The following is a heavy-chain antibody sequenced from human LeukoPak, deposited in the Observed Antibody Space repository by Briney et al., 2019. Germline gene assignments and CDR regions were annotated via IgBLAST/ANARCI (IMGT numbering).Heavy chain of an antibody. CDR2: ISSSGSTI. Sequence: GGSLRLSCAASGFTFSSYEMNWVRQAPGKGLEWASYISSSGSTIYYADSVKGRFTFSRDNAKNSLYLQMNSLRAEDTAVYYCAELGITMIGGVWGKGTTVTISS. CDR1: GFTFSSYE. J-gene: IGHJ6*04. CDR3: AELGITMIGGV. V-gene: IGHV3-48*03. D-gene: IGHD3-10*02.